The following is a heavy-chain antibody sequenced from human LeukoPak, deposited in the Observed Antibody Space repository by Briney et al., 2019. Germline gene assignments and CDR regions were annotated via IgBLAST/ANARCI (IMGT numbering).Heavy chain of an antibody. Sequence: SVKVSCKASGGTFSSYAISWVRQAPGQGLEWMGGIIPIFGTANYAQKFQGRVTITADESTSTAYMELSSLRSEDTAVYYCASSWFGDQTKKFDYWGQGTLVTVSS. CDR1: GGTFSSYA. CDR3: ASSWFGDQTKKFDY. CDR2: IIPIFGTA. J-gene: IGHJ4*02. V-gene: IGHV1-69*01. D-gene: IGHD3-10*01.